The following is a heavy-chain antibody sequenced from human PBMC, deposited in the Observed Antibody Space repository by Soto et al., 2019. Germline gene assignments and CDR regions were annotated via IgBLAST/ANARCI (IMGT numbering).Heavy chain of an antibody. Sequence: ASVKVSCKASGYTFTSYGISWVRQAPGQGLEWMGWISAYNGNTNYAQKLQGRVTMTTDTSTSTAYMELRSLRSDDTAVYYCARDGSDYDILTGYYYYYYYYMDVWGKGTTVTVAS. V-gene: IGHV1-18*01. J-gene: IGHJ6*03. CDR3: ARDGSDYDILTGYYYYYYYYMDV. CDR2: ISAYNGNT. D-gene: IGHD3-9*01. CDR1: GYTFTSYG.